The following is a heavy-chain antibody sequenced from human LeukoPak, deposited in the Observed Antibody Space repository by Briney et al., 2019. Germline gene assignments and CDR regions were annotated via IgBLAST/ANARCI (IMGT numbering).Heavy chain of an antibody. J-gene: IGHJ4*02. CDR1: GFTFSRYA. CDR3: VKDVGGSYAFDY. V-gene: IGHV3-64D*09. CDR2: INDNGGRT. Sequence: GGSLRLSCSASGFTFSRYAMHWVRQAPRKGLEYLSGINDNGGRTHYGDSVKGRFSISRDNSKNTLHLQMSTLRAEDTALYYCVKDVGGSYAFDYWGQGILVTVAS. D-gene: IGHD1-26*01.